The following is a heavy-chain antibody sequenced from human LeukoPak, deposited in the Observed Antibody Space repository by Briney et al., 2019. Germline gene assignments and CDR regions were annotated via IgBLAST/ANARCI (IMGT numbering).Heavy chain of an antibody. CDR2: IYYSGST. D-gene: IGHD3-22*01. J-gene: IGHJ4*02. Sequence: PSETLSLTCTVSGGSISRYYWSWIRQPPGRGLEWIGYIYYSGSTNYNPSLKSRVTISVDTSKNQFSLKVTSVTAADSAIYYWARHDSSGYKYWGQGTLVTVSS. V-gene: IGHV4-59*08. CDR3: ARHDSSGYKY. CDR1: GGSISRYY.